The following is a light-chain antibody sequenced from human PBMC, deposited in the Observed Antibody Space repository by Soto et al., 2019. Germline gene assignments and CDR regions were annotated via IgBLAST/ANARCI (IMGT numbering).Light chain of an antibody. J-gene: IGKJ1*01. CDR1: QSITTW. V-gene: IGKV1-5*01. CDR3: QQSFSTPRT. CDR2: DVS. Sequence: DIQMTQSPSTVSAYVGDGVTITCRASQSITTWLAWYQQRPGKAPKLLIYDVSSLQSGVPSRFSGSGSGTEFTLTVSSLQPEDFGTYYCQQSFSTPRTFGQGTKVDI.